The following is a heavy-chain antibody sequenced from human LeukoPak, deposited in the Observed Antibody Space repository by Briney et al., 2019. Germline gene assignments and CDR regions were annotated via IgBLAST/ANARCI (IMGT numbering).Heavy chain of an antibody. CDR3: ARVKSGFTTFDY. CDR1: GFTFSSHW. Sequence: GGSLRLSCAASGFTFSSHWMSWVRQAPGKGLEWVANINQDGSEKNYVDSVKGRFTISRDNGRNSLYLQMNSLRGEDTAVYHCARVKSGFTTFDYWGQGTLVTVSS. CDR2: INQDGSEK. V-gene: IGHV3-7*01. J-gene: IGHJ4*02. D-gene: IGHD3-3*01.